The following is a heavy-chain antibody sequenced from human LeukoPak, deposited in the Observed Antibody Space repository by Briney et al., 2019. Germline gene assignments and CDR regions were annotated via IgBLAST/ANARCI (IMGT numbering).Heavy chain of an antibody. CDR3: ARGVDIVIDDAFDI. Sequence: PGGSLRLSCAASGFTFSSYAMHWVRQAPGKGLEWVAVISYDGSNKYYADSVKGRFTISRDNSKNTLYLQMNSLRAEDTAVYYCARGVDIVIDDAFDIWGQGTMVTVSS. D-gene: IGHD2/OR15-2a*01. J-gene: IGHJ3*02. V-gene: IGHV3-30*04. CDR1: GFTFSSYA. CDR2: ISYDGSNK.